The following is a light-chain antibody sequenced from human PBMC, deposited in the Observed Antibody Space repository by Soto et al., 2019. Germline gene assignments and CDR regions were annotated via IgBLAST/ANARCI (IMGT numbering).Light chain of an antibody. Sequence: QSVLTQPPSVSAAPGQKVTISCSGSSSNIGIDYVSWYQQLPGTAPKLLIYEDNKRPSGIPDRFSGSKSGTSVTLDITGLQTGDEADYYCGAWDTSLSGGIFGGGTKLTVL. CDR2: EDN. J-gene: IGLJ2*01. CDR1: SSNIGIDY. V-gene: IGLV1-51*02. CDR3: GAWDTSLSGGI.